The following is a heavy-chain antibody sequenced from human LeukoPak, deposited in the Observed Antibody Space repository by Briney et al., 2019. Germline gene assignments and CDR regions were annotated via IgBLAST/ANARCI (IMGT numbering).Heavy chain of an antibody. Sequence: PSETLSLTCAVYGGSFSGYYWSWIRQPPGKGLEWIGYIYYSGRTNYSPSLKSRVTISVDTSKNQFSLKLSSVTAADTAVYYCARGWKYRNGYTVTELGSGYFDYWGQGTLVTVSS. V-gene: IGHV4-59*01. CDR1: GGSFSGYY. CDR3: ARGWKYRNGYTVTELGSGYFDY. D-gene: IGHD5-18*01. J-gene: IGHJ4*02. CDR2: IYYSGRT.